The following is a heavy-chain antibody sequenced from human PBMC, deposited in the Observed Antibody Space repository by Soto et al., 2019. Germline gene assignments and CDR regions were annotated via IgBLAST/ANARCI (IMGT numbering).Heavy chain of an antibody. CDR3: AKQQKLVTGMDV. J-gene: IGHJ6*02. D-gene: IGHD1-1*01. CDR2: INAVNGDT. CDR1: GYTFTSYA. Sequence: EASVKVSCKASGYTFTSYAMHWVRQAPGQRLEWMGWINAVNGDTNYAQNFQGWVTLTRDTSISTAYMELSRLRFDDTAVYYCAKQQKLVTGMDVWGQGTTVTVSS. V-gene: IGHV1-2*04.